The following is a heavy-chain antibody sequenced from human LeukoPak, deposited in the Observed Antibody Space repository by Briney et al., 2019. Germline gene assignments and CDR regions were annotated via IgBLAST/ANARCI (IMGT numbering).Heavy chain of an antibody. CDR2: ISGSGGST. CDR3: ARDSRIQDSSGWYAGY. J-gene: IGHJ4*02. CDR1: GFTFSTFA. D-gene: IGHD6-19*01. V-gene: IGHV3-23*01. Sequence: GGSLRLSCAASGFTFSTFAMHWVRQAPGKGLEWVSAISGSGGSTYYADSVKGRFTISRDNSKNTLYLQMNSLRAEDTAVYYCARDSRIQDSSGWYAGYWGQGTLVTVSS.